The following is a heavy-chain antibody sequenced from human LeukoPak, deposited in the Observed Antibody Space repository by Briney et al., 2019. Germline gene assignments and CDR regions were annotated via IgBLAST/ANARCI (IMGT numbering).Heavy chain of an antibody. CDR2: IRYDGSNK. CDR1: GFTLSSYG. D-gene: IGHD3-10*01. CDR3: AKFYGSGSYGTFDY. Sequence: GGSLRLSCAASGFTLSSYGMHWVRQAPGKGLEWVAFIRYDGSNKYYADSVKGRFTISRDNSKNTLYLQMNSLRAEDTAVYYCAKFYGSGSYGTFDYWGQGTLVTVSS. V-gene: IGHV3-30*02. J-gene: IGHJ4*02.